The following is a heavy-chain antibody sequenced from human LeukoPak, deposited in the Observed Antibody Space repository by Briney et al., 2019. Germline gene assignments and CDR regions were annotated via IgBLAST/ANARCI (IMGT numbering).Heavy chain of an antibody. CDR1: GFTFSSYW. J-gene: IGHJ4*02. Sequence: GGSLRLSCAASGFTFSSYWMSWVRQAPGKGLEWVANIKQDGSEKYYVDSVKGRFTISRDSAKNSLYLQMNSLRAEDTAVYYCARFKRAGSCRFDYWGQGTLVTVSS. V-gene: IGHV3-7*01. D-gene: IGHD2-2*01. CDR3: ARFKRAGSCRFDY. CDR2: IKQDGSEK.